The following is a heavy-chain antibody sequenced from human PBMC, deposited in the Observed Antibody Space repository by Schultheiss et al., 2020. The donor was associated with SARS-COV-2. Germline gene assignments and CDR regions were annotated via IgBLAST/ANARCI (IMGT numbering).Heavy chain of an antibody. D-gene: IGHD6-19*01. CDR1: GGSFSGYH. Sequence: SQTLSLTCAVYGGSFSGYHWNWIRQPPGKGLEWIGSIYYSGSTYYNPSLKSRVTISVDTSKNQFSLKLSSVTAADTAVYYCARHKEQWLVRGDFDYWGQGTLVTVSS. CDR2: IYYSGST. V-gene: IGHV4-34*01. J-gene: IGHJ4*02. CDR3: ARHKEQWLVRGDFDY.